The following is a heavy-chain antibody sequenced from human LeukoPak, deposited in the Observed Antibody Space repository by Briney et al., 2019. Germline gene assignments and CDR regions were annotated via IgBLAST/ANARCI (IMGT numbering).Heavy chain of an antibody. CDR1: GGSISSSSYY. J-gene: IGHJ6*03. CDR2: IYYSGST. CDR3: ARHGQDYYYYMDV. V-gene: IGHV4-39*01. Sequence: PSETLSLTCTVSGGSISSSSYYWGWICQPPGKGLEWIGSIYYSGSTYYNPSLKSRVTISVDTSKNQFSLKLSSVTAADTAVYYCARHGQDYYYYMDVWGKGTTVTVSS.